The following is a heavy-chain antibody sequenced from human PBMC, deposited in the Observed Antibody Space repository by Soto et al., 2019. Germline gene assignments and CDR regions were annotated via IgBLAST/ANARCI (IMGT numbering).Heavy chain of an antibody. CDR2: IYYSGST. J-gene: IGHJ6*02. D-gene: IGHD3-10*01. CDR3: ARERLFVSSYGSGPKYYYYGMDV. Sequence: SETLSLTCTVSGGSISGYYWSWIRQPPGKGLEWIVYIYYSGSTNYNPSLKSRVTISVDTSKNQFSLKLSSVTAADTAVYYCARERLFVSSYGSGPKYYYYGMDVWGQGTTVT. V-gene: IGHV4-59*01. CDR1: GGSISGYY.